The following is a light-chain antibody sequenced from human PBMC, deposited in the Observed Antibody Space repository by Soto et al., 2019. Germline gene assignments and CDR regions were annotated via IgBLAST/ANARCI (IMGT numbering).Light chain of an antibody. J-gene: IGKJ1*01. CDR2: AAS. V-gene: IGKV1-39*01. CDR1: QSISSY. Sequence: DIQMTQSPSSLSASVGDRVTITCRASQSISSYLNWYQQKPGKAPKLLIYAASSLQSGVPSRFSGRGSGTDFSLTISNLQPEDFATYYCQQSYSIVRTFGQGTKVEI. CDR3: QQSYSIVRT.